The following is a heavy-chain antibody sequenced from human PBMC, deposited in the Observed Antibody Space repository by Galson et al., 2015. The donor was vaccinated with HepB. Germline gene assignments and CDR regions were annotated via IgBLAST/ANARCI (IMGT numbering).Heavy chain of an antibody. D-gene: IGHD2-21*01. CDR3: AKNCGGDCYPTENAFDM. Sequence: SLRLSCAASGFTFSSYAMSWVRQAPGKGLEWVSAISGSGGSTYYADSVKGRFTISRDNSKNTLYLQMNSLRAEDTAVYYCAKNCGGDCYPTENAFDMWGQGTMVTVSS. V-gene: IGHV3-23*01. CDR2: ISGSGGST. CDR1: GFTFSSYA. J-gene: IGHJ3*02.